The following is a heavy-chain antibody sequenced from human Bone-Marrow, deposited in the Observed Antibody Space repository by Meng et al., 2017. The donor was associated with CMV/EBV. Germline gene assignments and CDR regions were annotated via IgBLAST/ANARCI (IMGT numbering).Heavy chain of an antibody. D-gene: IGHD3-3*01. CDR2: IYYSGST. V-gene: IGHV4-59*12. Sequence: SETLSLTCTVSGGSISSYYWSWIRQPPGKGLEWIGYIYYSGSTNYNPSLKSRVTISVDTSKNQFSLKLSSVTAADTAVYYCARGLGASIFLEWLLPPNWFAPWGQGTLVTVDS. J-gene: IGHJ5*02. CDR3: ARGLGASIFLEWLLPPNWFAP. CDR1: GGSISSYY.